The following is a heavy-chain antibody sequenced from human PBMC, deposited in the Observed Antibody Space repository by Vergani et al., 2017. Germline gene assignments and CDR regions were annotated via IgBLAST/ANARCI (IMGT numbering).Heavy chain of an antibody. CDR2: IYYSGRT. D-gene: IGHD1-26*01. CDR1: GYSISSGYY. CDR3: ARDSAVGGTFDS. J-gene: IGHJ4*02. V-gene: IGHV4-38-2*02. Sequence: QVQLQESGPGLVKHSETLSLTCTVSGYSISSGYYLSWVRQPAGKGLEWIGRIYYSGRTDYNPSLESRVTISVDTSKNTFSLKLNSVTAADTAIYYCARDSAVGGTFDSWGQGTLVSVSS.